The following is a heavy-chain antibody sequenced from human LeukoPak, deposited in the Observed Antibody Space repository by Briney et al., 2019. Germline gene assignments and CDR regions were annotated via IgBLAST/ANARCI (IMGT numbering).Heavy chain of an antibody. CDR2: IRYHGSNK. Sequence: GGSLRLSCAASGFTFSSYGMHWVRQAPGKGLEWVAFIRYHGSNKYYADSVKGRFTISRDNSKNTLYLQMNSLRAEDTAVYYCAKDYAPAYYYDSSGGGPVDYWGQGTLVTVSS. CDR1: GFTFSSYG. CDR3: AKDYAPAYYYDSSGGGPVDY. J-gene: IGHJ4*02. D-gene: IGHD3-22*01. V-gene: IGHV3-30*02.